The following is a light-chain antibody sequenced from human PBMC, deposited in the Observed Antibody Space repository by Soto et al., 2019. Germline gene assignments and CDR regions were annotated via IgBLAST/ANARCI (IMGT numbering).Light chain of an antibody. CDR2: DAS. CDR1: QSVSSSY. J-gene: IGKJ1*01. Sequence: EIVFTQSPGTLSLSPGERATLSCRASQSVSSSYLAWFQQKPGQAPRLLIYDASSRATGIPDRFSGSGSGTDFTLTISRLEPEDFAVYYCQQYGSSGTFGQGTKVDIK. V-gene: IGKV3-20*01. CDR3: QQYGSSGT.